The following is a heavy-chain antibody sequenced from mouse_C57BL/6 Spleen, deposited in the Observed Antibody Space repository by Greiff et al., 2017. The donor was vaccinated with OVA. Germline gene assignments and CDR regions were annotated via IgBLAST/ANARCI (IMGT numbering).Heavy chain of an antibody. Sequence: EVKLVESEGGLVQPGSSMKLSCTASGFTFSDYYMAWVRQVPEKGLEWVANINYDGSSTYYLDSLKSRFLISRDNAKNILYLQMSSLKSEDTATYYCARDYDYGSSYRLFDVWGTGTTVTVSS. CDR2: INYDGSST. V-gene: IGHV5-16*01. D-gene: IGHD1-1*01. CDR3: ARDYDYGSSYRLFDV. J-gene: IGHJ1*03. CDR1: GFTFSDYY.